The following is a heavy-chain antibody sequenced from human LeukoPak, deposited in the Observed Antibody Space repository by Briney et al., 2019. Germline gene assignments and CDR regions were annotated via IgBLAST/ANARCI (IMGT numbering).Heavy chain of an antibody. D-gene: IGHD3-10*01. V-gene: IGHV4-4*09. CDR2: IYTTGST. CDR3: ARLKWFGELGGWFDP. Sequence: SETLSLTCTVSGDSISRYYCAWIRQPPGKGLEWIGYIYTTGSTSYNPSLKSRVTMSLDTAKNQFSLRLNSVTAADTAVYYCARLKWFGELGGWFDPWGQGTLVTDSS. J-gene: IGHJ5*02. CDR1: GDSISRYY.